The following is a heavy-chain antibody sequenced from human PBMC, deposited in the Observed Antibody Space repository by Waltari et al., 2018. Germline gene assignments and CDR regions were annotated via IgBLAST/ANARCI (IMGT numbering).Heavy chain of an antibody. CDR2: IYYSGST. CDR3: ARGIRLGRPNYPYFDY. CDR1: GGSISSSSYY. J-gene: IGHJ4*02. V-gene: IGHV4-39*07. Sequence: QLQLQESGPGLVKPSETLSLTCTVSGGSISSSSYYWGWLRQPPGKGLEWIGSIYYSGSTYYNPSLKSRVTISVDTSKNQFSLKLSSVTAADTAVYYCARGIRLGRPNYPYFDYWGQGTLVTVSS. D-gene: IGHD3-16*01.